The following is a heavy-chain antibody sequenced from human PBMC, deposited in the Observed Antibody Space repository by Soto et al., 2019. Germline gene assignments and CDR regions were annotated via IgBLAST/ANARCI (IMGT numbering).Heavy chain of an antibody. V-gene: IGHV1-69*01. Sequence: QVQLVQSRAEVKKPGSSVKVSCKASGGTFNNYAISWVLQAPGQGLEWMGGIIPIIGTADYAHKFQGRLAISADESTGTTFMELSSLRSEDTALYYCARGGVDVVATSAFDYWGQGTLVTVSS. CDR2: IIPIIGTA. CDR3: ARGGVDVVATSAFDY. D-gene: IGHD5-12*01. J-gene: IGHJ4*02. CDR1: GGTFNNYA.